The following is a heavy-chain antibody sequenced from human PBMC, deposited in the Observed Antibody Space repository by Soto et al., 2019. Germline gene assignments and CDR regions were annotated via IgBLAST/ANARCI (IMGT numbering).Heavy chain of an antibody. Sequence: GESLKISCKGSGYSFTSYWISWVRQMPGKDLERMGRIDPSDSYTNYSPSFQGHVTISADKSISTAYLQWSSLKASDTAMYYCARHKYDFWSGYSYYYYGMDVWGQGTTVTVSS. J-gene: IGHJ6*02. CDR3: ARHKYDFWSGYSYYYYGMDV. CDR2: IDPSDSYT. V-gene: IGHV5-10-1*01. D-gene: IGHD3-3*01. CDR1: GYSFTSYW.